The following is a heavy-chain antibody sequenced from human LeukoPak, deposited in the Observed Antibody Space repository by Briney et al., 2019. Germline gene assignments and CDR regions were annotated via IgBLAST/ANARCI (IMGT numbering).Heavy chain of an antibody. J-gene: IGHJ5*02. V-gene: IGHV4-59*08. CDR3: ARQGIYGWFDP. CDR1: GGSISSYY. Sequence: PSETLSLTCTVSGGSISSYYWSWIRQPPGKGLEWIGYIYYSGSTNYNPSLKSRVTISVDTSKNQFSLKLSSVTAADTAVYYCARQGIYGWFDPWGQGTLVTVSS. CDR2: IYYSGST. D-gene: IGHD3-16*01.